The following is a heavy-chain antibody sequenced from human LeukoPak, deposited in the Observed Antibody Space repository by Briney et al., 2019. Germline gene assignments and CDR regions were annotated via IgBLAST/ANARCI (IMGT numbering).Heavy chain of an antibody. CDR1: GGSISSGGYS. D-gene: IGHD2-15*01. CDR3: ARHLGNYYYYYMDV. CDR2: IYHSGST. J-gene: IGHJ6*03. V-gene: IGHV4-30-2*03. Sequence: SETLSLTCAVSGGSISSGGYSWSWIRQPPGKGLEWIGYIYHSGSTYYNPSLKSRVTISVDTSKNQFSLKLSSVTAADTAVYYCARHLGNYYYYYMDVWGKGTTVTVSS.